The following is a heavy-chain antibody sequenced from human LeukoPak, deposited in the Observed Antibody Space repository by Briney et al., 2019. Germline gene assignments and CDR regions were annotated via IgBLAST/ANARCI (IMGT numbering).Heavy chain of an antibody. CDR3: ARELVVSYDSGSSYVHAFDL. J-gene: IGHJ3*01. CDR2: IYSSGST. D-gene: IGHD3-10*01. V-gene: IGHV4-59*01. CDR1: GGSINYYY. Sequence: IPSETLSLTCNVAGGSINYYYWSWIRQAPGKGLEWIGYIYSSGSTNYNPSLKSRVSISVDTSKNQVSLKLRSVTAADTALYYCARELVVSYDSGSSYVHAFDLWGQGTQITVSS.